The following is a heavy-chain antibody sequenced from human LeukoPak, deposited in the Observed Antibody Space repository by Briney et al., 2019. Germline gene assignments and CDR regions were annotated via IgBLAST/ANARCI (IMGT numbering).Heavy chain of an antibody. V-gene: IGHV1-46*01. CDR3: ARDGDDFGDYVEYNYYGLDV. CDR2: INPSGGGT. CDR1: GYMFTSYC. J-gene: IGHJ6*02. D-gene: IGHD4-17*01. Sequence: GASVKVSCKASGYMFTSYCMHWVRQAPGQGLEWMGMINPSGGGTNYAQKFQGRVTMTRDTSTSTVYMELSSLRSEDTAVYYCARDGDDFGDYVEYNYYGLDVWGQGTTVTVSS.